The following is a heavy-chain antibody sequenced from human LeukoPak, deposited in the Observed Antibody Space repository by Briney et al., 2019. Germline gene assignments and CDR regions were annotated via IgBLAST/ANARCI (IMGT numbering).Heavy chain of an antibody. CDR3: TADVPNDDGDYVPIDY. D-gene: IGHD4-17*01. CDR2: IKSKRDGGTT. J-gene: IGHJ4*02. CDR1: GFTFSMYS. V-gene: IGHV3-15*01. Sequence: GGSLRLSCAASGFTFSMYSMNWVRQAPGKGLEWVGRIKSKRDGGTTDYAAPGKGRFTISRDDSENTLYLQMNSLKTEDTAVYYCTADVPNDDGDYVPIDYWGQGTLVTVSS.